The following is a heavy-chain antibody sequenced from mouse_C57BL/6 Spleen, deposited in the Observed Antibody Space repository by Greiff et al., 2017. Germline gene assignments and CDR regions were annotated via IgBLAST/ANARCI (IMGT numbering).Heavy chain of an antibody. CDR1: GFTFSDYY. Sequence: EVKLVESEGGLVQPGRSMKLSCTASGFTFSDYYMAWVRQVPEKGLEWVANINYDGSSTYYLDSLKSRFIISRDNARNILYLQMSSLKSEDTATYYCARAADGPWYFDVWGTGTTVTVAS. V-gene: IGHV5-16*01. CDR2: INYDGSST. J-gene: IGHJ1*03. D-gene: IGHD2-3*01. CDR3: ARAADGPWYFDV.